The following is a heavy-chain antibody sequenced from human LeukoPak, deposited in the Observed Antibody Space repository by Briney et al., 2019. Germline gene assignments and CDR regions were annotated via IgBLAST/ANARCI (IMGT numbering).Heavy chain of an antibody. CDR2: ISSSGGTL. V-gene: IGHV3-48*02. J-gene: IGHJ4*02. CDR3: ARGTPNFDY. Sequence: GGSLRLSCVASGFTFSTYGMNWVRQAPGKGLEWVSYISSSGGTLNYADSVKGRFTISRDNAKNSLYLQVNSLRDEDTAVYYCARGTPNFDYWGQGTLVTVSS. CDR1: GFTFSTYG.